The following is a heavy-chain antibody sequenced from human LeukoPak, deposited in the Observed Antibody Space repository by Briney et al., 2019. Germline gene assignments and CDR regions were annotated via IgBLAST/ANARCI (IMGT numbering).Heavy chain of an antibody. D-gene: IGHD1-20*01. J-gene: IGHJ5*02. CDR3: ARDPSITGTLNWFDP. Sequence: ASVKVSCKASGYTFTGYYMHWVRQAPGQGLEWMGRINPNSGGTNYAQKFQGRVTMTRDTSTSTAYMELSRLRSDDTAVYYCARDPSITGTLNWFDPWGQGTLVTVSS. CDR2: INPNSGGT. V-gene: IGHV1-2*06. CDR1: GYTFTGYY.